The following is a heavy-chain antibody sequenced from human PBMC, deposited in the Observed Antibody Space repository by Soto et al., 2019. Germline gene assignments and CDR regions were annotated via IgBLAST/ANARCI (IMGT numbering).Heavy chain of an antibody. V-gene: IGHV3-23*01. CDR1: GFTFTTYA. Sequence: GGSLRLPCAGSGFTFTTYAMTWVRQAPGKGLEWVSAISGSGGSTYYADSVKGRFTISRDNSKNTLFLQVNSLRAEDTAVYYCATRRDASYYYYGMDVWGQGTTVTVSS. CDR3: ATRRDASYYYYGMDV. CDR2: ISGSGGST. J-gene: IGHJ6*02. D-gene: IGHD2-2*01.